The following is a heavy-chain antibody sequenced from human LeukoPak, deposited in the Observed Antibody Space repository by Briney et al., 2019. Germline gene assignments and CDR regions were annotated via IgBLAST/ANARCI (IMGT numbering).Heavy chain of an antibody. J-gene: IGHJ5*02. CDR2: IYTSGST. CDR1: GGSISTYF. D-gene: IGHD3-16*02. V-gene: IGHV4-4*07. Sequence: SETLSLTCTVSGGSISTYFWSWIRQPAGKGLEWIGRIYTSGSTDYNPSLRSRVTMSVDTSNNQFSLKLWSVTAADTAVYYCGRHGRYLDPWGQGILVTVSS. CDR3: GRHGRYLDP.